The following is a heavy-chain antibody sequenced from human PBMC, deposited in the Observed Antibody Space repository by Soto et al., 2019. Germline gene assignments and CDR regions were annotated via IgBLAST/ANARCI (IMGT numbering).Heavy chain of an antibody. Sequence: QVQLQESGPGLVKPSQTLSLTCTVSGGSISSGGYYWSWIRQHPGKGLEWIGYIYYSGSTYYNQSLKSRVTISVDTSKNQFSLKLSSVTAADTAVYYCARCTQDYGDPRYFDLWGRGTLVTVSS. D-gene: IGHD4-17*01. CDR1: GGSISSGGYY. CDR3: ARCTQDYGDPRYFDL. CDR2: IYYSGST. J-gene: IGHJ2*01. V-gene: IGHV4-31*03.